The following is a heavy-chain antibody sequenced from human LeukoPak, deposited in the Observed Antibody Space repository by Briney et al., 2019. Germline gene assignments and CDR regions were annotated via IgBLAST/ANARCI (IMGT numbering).Heavy chain of an antibody. J-gene: IGHJ4*02. CDR3: ARVIARSLPDY. CDR2: ISHSGST. V-gene: IGHV4-34*01. D-gene: IGHD2-21*01. Sequence: SETLSLTCAVYGGSFSGYYWSWIRQPPGKGLEWIGEISHSGSTNYNPSLKSRVTISVDTSKNQFSLKLSSVTAADTAVYYCARVIARSLPDYWGQGTLVTVSS. CDR1: GGSFSGYY.